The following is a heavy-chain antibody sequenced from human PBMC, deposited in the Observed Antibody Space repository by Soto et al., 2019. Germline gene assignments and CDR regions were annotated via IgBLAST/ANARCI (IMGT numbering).Heavy chain of an antibody. J-gene: IGHJ2*01. CDR1: GFSVSGNY. CDR2: IYLHGST. V-gene: IGHV3-53*01. Sequence: EVQLVESGGGLVQPGGSLRLSCAASGFSVSGNYINWVRQAPGKGLEWVSVIYLHGSTFYSDSVRGRFTISRDSSKNTVYLEMDSLRDEDTAVYYCARFACSGGGCYPDWYFDLWGRGTLVTVSS. D-gene: IGHD2-15*01. CDR3: ARFACSGGGCYPDWYFDL.